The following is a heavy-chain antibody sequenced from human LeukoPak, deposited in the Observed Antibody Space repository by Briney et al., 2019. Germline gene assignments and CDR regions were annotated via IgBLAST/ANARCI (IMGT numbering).Heavy chain of an antibody. CDR1: GYTFTCYY. CDR2: INPNSGGT. Sequence: ASVKVSCKASGYTFTCYYMHWVRQAPGQGLEWMGRINPNSGGTNYAQKFQGRVTMTRDTSISTAYMELSGLRFDDTAVYYCGTLLSNGPFDYWGQGSLVTVSS. V-gene: IGHV1-2*06. CDR3: GTLLSNGPFDY. J-gene: IGHJ4*02.